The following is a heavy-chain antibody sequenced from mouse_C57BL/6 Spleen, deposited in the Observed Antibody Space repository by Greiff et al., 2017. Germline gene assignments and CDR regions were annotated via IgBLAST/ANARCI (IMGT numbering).Heavy chain of an antibody. D-gene: IGHD3-2*02. J-gene: IGHJ4*01. CDR1: GYTFTSYG. V-gene: IGHV1-81*01. CDR3: ARSGTCYAMDF. Sequence: VQLQESGAELARPGASVKLSCKASGYTFTSYGISWVKQRTGQGLEWIGEIYPRSGNTYYNEKFKGKATLTADKSSSTAYMELRRLTSDDSAVYFCARSGTCYAMDFWGQGTSVTVSS. CDR2: IYPRSGNT.